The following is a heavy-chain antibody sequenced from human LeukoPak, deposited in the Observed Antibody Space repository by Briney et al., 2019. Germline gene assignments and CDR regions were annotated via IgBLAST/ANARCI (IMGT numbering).Heavy chain of an antibody. CDR1: GGSISSSSYY. Sequence: PSETLSLTCTVSGGSISSSSYYWGWLRQPPGKGREGCGSIYYSGGKYYNPALKSRVTISEKTSKKQFTLKMSPVAAADTAVYYCARRPYADYRYYFDYWGQGTLVTVSS. CDR3: ARRPYADYRYYFDY. V-gene: IGHV4-39*01. J-gene: IGHJ4*02. D-gene: IGHD4-17*01. CDR2: IYYSGGK.